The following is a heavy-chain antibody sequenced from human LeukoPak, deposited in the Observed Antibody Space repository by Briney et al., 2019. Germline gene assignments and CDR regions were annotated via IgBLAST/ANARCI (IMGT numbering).Heavy chain of an antibody. D-gene: IGHD3-22*01. J-gene: IGHJ4*02. Sequence: SETLSLTCTVSGGSISSSSYYWGWVRQPPGKGLEWIGSIYYSGSTYYNPSLKSRVTISVDTSKNQFSLRLSSVTAADTAVYYCARGYYYFDYWGQGTLVTVSS. CDR3: ARGYYYFDY. V-gene: IGHV4-39*01. CDR1: GGSISSSSYY. CDR2: IYYSGST.